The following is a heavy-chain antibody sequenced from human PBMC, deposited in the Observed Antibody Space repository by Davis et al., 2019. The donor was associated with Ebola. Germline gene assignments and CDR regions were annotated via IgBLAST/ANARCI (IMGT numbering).Heavy chain of an antibody. V-gene: IGHV1-69*05. Sequence: SVKVSCKASGGTFSSYAISWVRQAPGQGLEWMGGIIPIFGTANYAQKFQGRVTMTRNTSISTAYMELSSLRSEDTAVYYCARSAGVITFGGVIVYFDYWGQGTLVTVSS. CDR3: ARSAGVITFGGVIVYFDY. CDR2: IIPIFGTA. D-gene: IGHD3-16*02. J-gene: IGHJ4*02. CDR1: GGTFSSYA.